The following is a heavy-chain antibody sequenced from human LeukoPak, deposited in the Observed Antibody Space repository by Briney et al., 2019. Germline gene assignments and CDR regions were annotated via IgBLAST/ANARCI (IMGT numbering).Heavy chain of an antibody. CDR1: GFTFSTYA. D-gene: IGHD5-18*01. CDR3: AKGYSSPMAYFDY. J-gene: IGHJ4*02. V-gene: IGHV3-30*04. Sequence: GGSLRLSCAASGFTFSTYAMHWVRQAPGKGLEWVAVISYDGSNKYYADSVKGRFTISRDNSKNTLYLQMNSLRAEDTAVYYCAKGYSSPMAYFDYWGQGTLVTVSS. CDR2: ISYDGSNK.